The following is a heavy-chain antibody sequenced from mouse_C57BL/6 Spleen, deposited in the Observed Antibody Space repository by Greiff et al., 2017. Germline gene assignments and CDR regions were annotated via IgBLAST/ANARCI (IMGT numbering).Heavy chain of an antibody. J-gene: IGHJ4*01. CDR2: IDHNSGGN. CDR1: GYTFTSSW. CDR3: ARGDGYYGDYYAMDY. Sequence: QVQLQQSGAELVKPGASVKLSCKASGYTFTSSWMHWVKQRPGRGLEWIGRIDHNSGGNKYNEKFKSTATLTVDKPSSTAYMQLSSLTSEDSAVDECARGDGYYGDYYAMDYWGQGTSVTVSS. V-gene: IGHV1-72*01. D-gene: IGHD2-3*01.